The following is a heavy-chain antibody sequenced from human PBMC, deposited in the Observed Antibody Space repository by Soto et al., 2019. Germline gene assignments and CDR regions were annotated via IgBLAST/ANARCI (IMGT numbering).Heavy chain of an antibody. Sequence: GGSLRLSCAASGFTFSSYAMSWVRQAPGKGLEWVSAISGSGGSTYYADSVKGRFTISRDNSKNTLYLQMNSLRAEDTAVYYCAKGYCSTTSCYYFDYWGQGTLVTVSS. V-gene: IGHV3-23*01. CDR1: GFTFSSYA. CDR2: ISGSGGST. J-gene: IGHJ4*02. D-gene: IGHD2-2*01. CDR3: AKGYCSTTSCYYFDY.